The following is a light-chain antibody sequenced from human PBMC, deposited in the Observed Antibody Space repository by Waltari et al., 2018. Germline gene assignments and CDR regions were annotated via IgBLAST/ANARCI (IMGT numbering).Light chain of an antibody. CDR3: MQARQTPDT. CDR2: LAS. Sequence: DIVMTQSPLSLPVTPGEPASISCRSSQSLLYSIGYNYLDWYLQKPGQSPQLLIYLASHRASGVPDRFSGSGSGTDFTLKISRVEAEDVGIYYCMQARQTPDTFGQGTKLEIK. V-gene: IGKV2-28*01. J-gene: IGKJ2*01. CDR1: QSLLYSIGYNY.